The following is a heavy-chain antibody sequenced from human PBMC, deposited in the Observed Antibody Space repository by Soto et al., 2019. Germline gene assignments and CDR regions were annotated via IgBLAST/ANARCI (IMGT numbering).Heavy chain of an antibody. CDR1: GFTFSSYG. Sequence: GGSLRLSCAASGFTFSSYGMHWVRQAPGKGLEWVAVIWYDGSNKYYADSVKGRFTISRDNSKNTLYLQMNSLRAEDTAVYYCARDIAVAELYFDYWGQGTLVTVSS. V-gene: IGHV3-33*01. CDR3: ARDIAVAELYFDY. D-gene: IGHD6-19*01. CDR2: IWYDGSNK. J-gene: IGHJ4*02.